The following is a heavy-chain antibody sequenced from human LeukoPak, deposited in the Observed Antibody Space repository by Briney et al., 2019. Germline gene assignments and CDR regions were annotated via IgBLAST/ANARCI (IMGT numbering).Heavy chain of an antibody. CDR2: INSDGSEG. J-gene: IGHJ3*01. CDR1: GFTFSSYG. Sequence: GGSLTLSCEASGFTFSSYGTSWARQAPGKGLEWVASINSDGSEGYYADVVKGRFTISRDNARNSLYLQINSLRAEDTAVYYCARSSYSSSSSVWGQGTMVTVSS. D-gene: IGHD6-6*01. V-gene: IGHV3-7*03. CDR3: ARSSYSSSSSV.